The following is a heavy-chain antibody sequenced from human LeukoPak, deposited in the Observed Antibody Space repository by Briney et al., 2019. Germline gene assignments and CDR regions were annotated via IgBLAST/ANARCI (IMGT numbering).Heavy chain of an antibody. J-gene: IGHJ4*02. CDR2: IHYSGTT. CDR3: ARFGTSSSRFFDQ. V-gene: IGHV4-61*01. Sequence: PSETLSLTCTVSGGSVSSGSYYWSWSRQPPGEGLEWIGYIHYSGTTNYNASLKSRVTIALDTSKNQFSLNLYSVTAADTAVYYCARFGTSSSRFFDQWGQGTLVTVSS. CDR1: GGSVSSGSYY. D-gene: IGHD6-6*01.